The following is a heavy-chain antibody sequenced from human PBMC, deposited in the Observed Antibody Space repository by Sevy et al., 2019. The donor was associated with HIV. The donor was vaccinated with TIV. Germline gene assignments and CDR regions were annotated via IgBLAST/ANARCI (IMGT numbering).Heavy chain of an antibody. Sequence: ASVKVSCKASGYTFTSYAMHWVRQAPGQRLEWMGWINAGNGNTKYSQKFQGRVTITRDTSASTAYMELSSLRSEDTAVYYCARELVDTAYYYYGMDVWGQGTTVTVSS. J-gene: IGHJ6*02. V-gene: IGHV1-3*01. CDR3: ARELVDTAYYYYGMDV. CDR1: GYTFTSYA. CDR2: INAGNGNT. D-gene: IGHD5-18*01.